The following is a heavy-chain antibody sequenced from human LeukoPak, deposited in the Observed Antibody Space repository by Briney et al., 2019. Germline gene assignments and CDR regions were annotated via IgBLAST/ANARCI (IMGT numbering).Heavy chain of an antibody. J-gene: IGHJ4*02. D-gene: IGHD3-16*01. Sequence: GGSLRLSCAASGFAFSNSWMTWVRQAPGKGLEWVANINHDGSEKYYVDSMKGRFTISRDNVKNALYLQVNSLRAEDTAVYYCARDSGHGGIFDYWGQGTLVTVSS. V-gene: IGHV3-7*01. CDR1: GFAFSNSW. CDR2: INHDGSEK. CDR3: ARDSGHGGIFDY.